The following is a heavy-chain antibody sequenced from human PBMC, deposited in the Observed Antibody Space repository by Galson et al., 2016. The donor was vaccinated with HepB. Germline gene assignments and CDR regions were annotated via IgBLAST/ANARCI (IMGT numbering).Heavy chain of an antibody. Sequence: SVKVSCKASGGSFSNYAISWVRQAPGQGLEWMGGIIPRFGTANYAQKFQGRVTITADESTSTAHMELTSVRSEDTAVYYCARRTRNSNNYDYSYHAMDVWGPGTTVTVS. CDR3: ARRTRNSNNYDYSYHAMDV. CDR2: IIPRFGTA. V-gene: IGHV1-69*13. D-gene: IGHD1-1*01. CDR1: GGSFSNYA. J-gene: IGHJ6*02.